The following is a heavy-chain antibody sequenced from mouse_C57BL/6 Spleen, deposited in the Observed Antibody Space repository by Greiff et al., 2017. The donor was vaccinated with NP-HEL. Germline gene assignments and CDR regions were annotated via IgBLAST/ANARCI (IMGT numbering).Heavy chain of an antibody. J-gene: IGHJ2*01. V-gene: IGHV1-61*01. D-gene: IGHD3-2*02. CDR3: ARGSSGQYVDY. CDR2: IYPSDSET. Sequence: QVQLQQPGAELVRPGSSVKLSCKASGYTFTSYWMDWVKQRPGQGLEWIGNIYPSDSETHYNQKFKDKATLTVDKSSSTAYMQLSSLTSEDSAVYDCARGSSGQYVDYWGQGTTLTVSS. CDR1: GYTFTSYW.